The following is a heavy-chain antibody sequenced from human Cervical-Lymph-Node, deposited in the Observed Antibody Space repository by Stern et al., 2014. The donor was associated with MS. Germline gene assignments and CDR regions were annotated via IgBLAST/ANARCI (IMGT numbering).Heavy chain of an antibody. CDR2: ISSSSSYI. D-gene: IGHD6-13*01. Sequence: VQLMQSGGGLVKPGGSLRLSCAASGFTFSSYSMNWVRQAPGKGLEWVSSISSSSSYIDYADSAKGRFTISRDNAKNSLYLQMNSLRAEDTAVYYCARDSSSWYAIDYWGQGTLVTVSS. CDR1: GFTFSSYS. CDR3: ARDSSSWYAIDY. J-gene: IGHJ4*02. V-gene: IGHV3-21*01.